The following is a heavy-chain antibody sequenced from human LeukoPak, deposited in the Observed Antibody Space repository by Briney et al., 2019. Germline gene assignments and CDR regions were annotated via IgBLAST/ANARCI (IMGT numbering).Heavy chain of an antibody. CDR3: ARDQWELLPFDYYYYYMDV. CDR1: GFTFSSYW. Sequence: GGSLRLSCAASGFTFSSYWMSWVRQAPGKGLEWVANIKQDGSEKYYVDSVKGRFTISRDNAKNSLYLQMNSLRAEDTAVYYCARDQWELLPFDYYYYYMDVWGKGTTVTVSS. D-gene: IGHD1-26*01. J-gene: IGHJ6*03. V-gene: IGHV3-7*01. CDR2: IKQDGSEK.